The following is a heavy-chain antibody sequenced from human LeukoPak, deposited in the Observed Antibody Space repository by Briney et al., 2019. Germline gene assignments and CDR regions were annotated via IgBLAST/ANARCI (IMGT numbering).Heavy chain of an antibody. Sequence: PSETLSLTCTVSGGSISSYYWSWIRQPPGKGLEWIWYIYYSGSTNYNPSLKSRVTISVDTSKNQFSLKLSSVTAADTAVYYCARAYYDSSGYYFPLSAFDIWGQGTMVTVSS. J-gene: IGHJ3*02. D-gene: IGHD3-22*01. CDR3: ARAYYDSSGYYFPLSAFDI. CDR1: GGSISSYY. V-gene: IGHV4-59*01. CDR2: IYYSGST.